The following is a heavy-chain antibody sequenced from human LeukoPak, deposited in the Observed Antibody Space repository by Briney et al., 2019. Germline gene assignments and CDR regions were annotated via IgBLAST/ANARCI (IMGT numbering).Heavy chain of an antibody. V-gene: IGHV3-30*02. J-gene: IGHJ4*02. D-gene: IGHD1-26*01. Sequence: PGGSLRLSCAASGFTFSSYGMHRVRQAPGKGLEWVAFIRYDGSNKYYADSVKGRFTISRDNSKNTLYLQMNSLRAEDTAVYYCAKVGAPPDYFDYWGQGTLVTVSS. CDR1: GFTFSSYG. CDR3: AKVGAPPDYFDY. CDR2: IRYDGSNK.